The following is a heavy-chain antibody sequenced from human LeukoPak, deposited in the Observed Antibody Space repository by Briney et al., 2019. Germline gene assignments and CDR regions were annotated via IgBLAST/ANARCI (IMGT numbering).Heavy chain of an antibody. CDR1: GFTFSSSA. J-gene: IGHJ2*01. V-gene: IGHV1-58*02. Sequence: SVKVSCKASGFTFSSSAMQWVRQARGQRPEWIGWIVVGSGNTNYAQKFQERATITRDMSTSTAYMELSSLRSDDTAVYYCAAAKLGHASGWYFDLWGRGTLVTVSS. CDR3: AAAKLGHASGWYFDL. CDR2: IVVGSGNT. D-gene: IGHD7-27*01.